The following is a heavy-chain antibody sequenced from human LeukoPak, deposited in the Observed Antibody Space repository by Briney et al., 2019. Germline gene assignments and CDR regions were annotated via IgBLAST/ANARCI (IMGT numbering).Heavy chain of an antibody. CDR1: VGSFNGYY. J-gene: IGHJ3*02. CDR2: IFYSGST. Sequence: SETLSLTCAVYVGSFNGYYWSWIRQPPGKGLEWIGNIFYSGSTYYSPSLRSRVTISLDTSRNQFSLKLNSVTAADTAVYYCAKSNGYGLVDIWGQGTMVTVSS. CDR3: AKSNGYGLVDI. V-gene: IGHV4-34*12. D-gene: IGHD3-10*01.